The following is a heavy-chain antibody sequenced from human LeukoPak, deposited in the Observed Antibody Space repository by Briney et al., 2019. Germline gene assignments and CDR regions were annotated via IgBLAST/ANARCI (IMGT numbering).Heavy chain of an antibody. CDR1: GGTFSSYA. V-gene: IGHV1-69*13. CDR3: ARPYTNYYDSSGYYYDGWFDP. J-gene: IGHJ5*02. CDR2: IIPIFGTA. D-gene: IGHD3-22*01. Sequence: GASVKVSCKASGGTFSSYAISWVRQAPGRGLEWMGGIIPIFGTANYAQKFQGRVTITADESTSTAYMELSSLRSGDTAVYYCARPYTNYYDSSGYYYDGWFDPWGQGTLVTVSS.